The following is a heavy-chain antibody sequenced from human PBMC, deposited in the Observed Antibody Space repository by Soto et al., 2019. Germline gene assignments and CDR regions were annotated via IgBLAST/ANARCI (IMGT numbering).Heavy chain of an antibody. Sequence: EVQLLESGGGLVQPGGSLRLSCAASGFTFGNYDMSWVRQAPGKGLEWVSGVSSSGRSTNYADSVKGRFTISRDNPKNPLYLPMGRLSAADTAVYYCARRDWGRGTHCGFGGPAFAYWGPGNLVTVTS. CDR2: VSSSGRST. V-gene: IGHV3-23*01. J-gene: IGHJ4*02. D-gene: IGHD3-10*01. CDR3: ARRDWGRGTHCGFGGPAFAY. CDR1: GFTFGNYD.